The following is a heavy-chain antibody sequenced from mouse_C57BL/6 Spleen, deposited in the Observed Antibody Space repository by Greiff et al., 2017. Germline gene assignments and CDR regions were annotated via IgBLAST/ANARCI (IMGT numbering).Heavy chain of an antibody. V-gene: IGHV1-18*01. CDR1: GYTFTDYN. CDR3: ARWGLLRFFAY. J-gene: IGHJ3*01. CDR2: INPNNGGT. D-gene: IGHD2-3*01. Sequence: EVQLQQSGPELVKPGASVKIPCKASGYTFTDYNMDWVKQSHGKSLEWIGDINPNNGGTIYNQKFKGKATLTVDKSSSTAYMELRSLTSEDTAVYYCARWGLLRFFAYWGQGTLVTVSA.